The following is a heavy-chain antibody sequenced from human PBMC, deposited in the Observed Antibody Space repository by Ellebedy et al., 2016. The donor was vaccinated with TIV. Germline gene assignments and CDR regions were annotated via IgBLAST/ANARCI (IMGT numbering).Heavy chain of an antibody. J-gene: IGHJ4*02. Sequence: PGGSLRLSCTASGFTFSDHYMDWVRQAPGKGLEWVGRSRDKANRYTTEHATSVKGRFTVSRDDSNNSLYLQMNSLKTEDMAVYYCARVSSSGAVHDYWGQGALVTVSS. CDR2: SRDKANRYTT. V-gene: IGHV3-72*01. D-gene: IGHD3-22*01. CDR3: ARVSSSGAVHDY. CDR1: GFTFSDHY.